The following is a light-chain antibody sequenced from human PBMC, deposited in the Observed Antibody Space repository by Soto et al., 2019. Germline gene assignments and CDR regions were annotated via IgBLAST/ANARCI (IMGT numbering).Light chain of an antibody. CDR1: QSVSGSY. CDR3: QQYGSSRWT. V-gene: IGKV3-20*01. J-gene: IGKJ1*01. CDR2: GAS. Sequence: EIVLTQSPGTLSLSPGERATLSCRASQSVSGSYLAWYQQRPGQAPRLLIYGASSRATGIPDRFSGSGSGTDFTLTITRLEPEEFAVYYCQQYGSSRWTFGRGTKVEIK.